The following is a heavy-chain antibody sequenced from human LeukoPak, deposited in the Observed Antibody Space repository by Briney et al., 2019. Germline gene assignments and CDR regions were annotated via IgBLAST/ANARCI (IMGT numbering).Heavy chain of an antibody. CDR2: ISGSGGST. V-gene: IGHV3-23*01. Sequence: GGPLRLSCAASGFTFSSYAMSWVRQAPGKGLEWVSAISGSGGSTYYADSVKGRFTISRDNSKNTLYLQMNSLRAEDTAVYYCAKGGDIVVVPAARDFDYWGQGTLVTVSS. CDR1: GFTFSSYA. J-gene: IGHJ4*02. D-gene: IGHD2-2*01. CDR3: AKGGDIVVVPAARDFDY.